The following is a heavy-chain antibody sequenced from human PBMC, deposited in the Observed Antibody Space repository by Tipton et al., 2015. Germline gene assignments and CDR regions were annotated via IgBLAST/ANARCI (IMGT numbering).Heavy chain of an antibody. Sequence: RSLRLSCTASGLTFSDYAMHWVRQAPGKGLEWVAVTPYDGNENYYVDSVEGRFTISRDNGNNTLYLQMNSLRPEDTAVYYCARNNQGGTLIIVLIDYWGQGTLVTVSS. V-gene: IGHV3-30*03. CDR2: TPYDGNEN. CDR3: ARNNQGGTLIIVLIDY. D-gene: IGHD3-22*01. CDR1: GLTFSDYA. J-gene: IGHJ4*02.